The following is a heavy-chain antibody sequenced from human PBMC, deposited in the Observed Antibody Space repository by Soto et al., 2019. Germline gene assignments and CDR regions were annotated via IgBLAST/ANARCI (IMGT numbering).Heavy chain of an antibody. CDR2: IYDSGSP. CDR3: ARGVGSSPPRY. CDR1: GRSISVYY. D-gene: IGHD1-26*01. V-gene: IGHV4-59*01. Sequence: TLSLTCTISGRSISVYYWSWIRQTPGQALEWIGYIYDSGSPYYNPSLRSRVIISADTSKNQISLKLTSATAADTAVYYCARGVGSSPPRYWGRGTLVTVSS. J-gene: IGHJ4*02.